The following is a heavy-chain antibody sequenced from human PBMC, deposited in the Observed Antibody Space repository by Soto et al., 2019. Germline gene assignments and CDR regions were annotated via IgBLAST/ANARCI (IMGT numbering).Heavy chain of an antibody. D-gene: IGHD3-3*01. CDR1: GFTFSSYD. V-gene: IGHV3-30*18. J-gene: IGHJ4*02. CDR2: ISYDGRNK. CDR3: AKDLYDFWSGYYKSTFDY. Sequence: QVQLVESGGGVVQPGRSLRLSCAASGFTFSSYDMHWVRQAPGKGLEWVAVISYDGRNKYYADSVKGRFTISRDNSKNTLYLQMNILRAEDTAVDYCAKDLYDFWSGYYKSTFDYWGQGTLVTGSS.